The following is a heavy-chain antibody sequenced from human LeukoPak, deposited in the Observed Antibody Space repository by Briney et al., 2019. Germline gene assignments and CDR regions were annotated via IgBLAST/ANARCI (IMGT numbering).Heavy chain of an antibody. CDR2: IYHSGRS. Sequence: SETLSLACTVSGDSISNGVKYWSWIRQHPGRGLEWIGYIYHSGRSYYNPSLKSRITMSVDTSKNQFSLNLSSVTAADTAVYYCARDQVECTGGTCQSRVGFDFWGQGTLVTVSS. CDR3: ARDQVECTGGTCQSRVGFDF. J-gene: IGHJ4*02. D-gene: IGHD2-8*02. V-gene: IGHV4-31*03. CDR1: GDSISNGVKY.